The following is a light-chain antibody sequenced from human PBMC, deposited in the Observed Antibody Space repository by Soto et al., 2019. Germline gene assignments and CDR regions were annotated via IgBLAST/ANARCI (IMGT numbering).Light chain of an antibody. CDR2: GVS. J-gene: IGLJ1*01. V-gene: IGLV2-14*03. CDR1: RSEVGGYNS. Sequence: QSALTQPASVSVSPRQSITISCSGTRSEVGGYNSVSWYQHHPGKAPKVMLYGVSNRPSGVSTRFSGSKSGNTPTLTISGLQAKDEADYYCLSYTRSSIYVFGSGTKVTVL. CDR3: LSYTRSSIYV.